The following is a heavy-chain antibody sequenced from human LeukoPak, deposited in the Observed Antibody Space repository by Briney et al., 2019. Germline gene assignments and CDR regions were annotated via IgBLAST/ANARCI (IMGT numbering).Heavy chain of an antibody. V-gene: IGHV4-59*01. CDR3: ARGGGYGDYVDYYYMHV. J-gene: IGHJ6*03. D-gene: IGHD4-17*01. Sequence: PSETLSLTCTVSGGSISSYYWSWVRHPPGKGLEGSGYIYYSGSTHFNPSLTSRATISVDTSKNQFSLKLSSVTAADTAVYYCARGGGYGDYVDYYYMHVWGKGTTVTVSS. CDR1: GGSISSYY. CDR2: IYYSGST.